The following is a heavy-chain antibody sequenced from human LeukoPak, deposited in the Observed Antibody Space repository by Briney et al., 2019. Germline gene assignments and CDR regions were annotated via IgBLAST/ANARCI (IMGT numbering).Heavy chain of an antibody. Sequence: SSETLSLTCAVYGGSFSGYYWSWIRQPPGKGLEWIGEINHSGSTNYNPSLKSRVTISVDTSKNQFSLKLSSVTAADAAVYYCARETSQKGAHYMDVWGKGTTVTISS. CDR2: INHSGST. J-gene: IGHJ6*03. CDR3: ARETSQKGAHYMDV. CDR1: GGSFSGYY. V-gene: IGHV4-34*01. D-gene: IGHD3-16*01.